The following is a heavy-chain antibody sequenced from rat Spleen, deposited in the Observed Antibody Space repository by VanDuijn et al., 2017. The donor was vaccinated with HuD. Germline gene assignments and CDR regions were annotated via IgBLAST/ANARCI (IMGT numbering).Heavy chain of an antibody. D-gene: IGHD1-10*01. CDR2: IRPSGDNA. J-gene: IGHJ3*01. CDR3: ATRGNNPFAY. CDR1: GFTFDDFY. Sequence: EVQLVESGGGLVQPGRSLKVSCAASGFTFDDFYMAWVRQAPTKGLEWVAIIRPSGDNAYYRDSLKGRFTISRDNAKSTLYLQMDSLRSEDTATYYCATRGNNPFAYWGQGTLVTVSS. V-gene: IGHV5-25*01.